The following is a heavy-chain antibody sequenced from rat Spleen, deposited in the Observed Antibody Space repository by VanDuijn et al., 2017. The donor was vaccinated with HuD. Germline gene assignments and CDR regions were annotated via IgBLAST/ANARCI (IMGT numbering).Heavy chain of an antibody. D-gene: IGHD4-6*01. CDR2: ISYDGSST. V-gene: IGHV5-7*01. CDR3: TRGTYFRH. CDR1: GFTFSDYN. J-gene: IGHJ2*01. Sequence: EVQLVASGGGLVQPGRSLKLSCAASGFTFSDYNMAWVRQAPKKGLEWVATISYDGSSTYYRDSVKGRFTISRDIAKSTLYLQMNNLRSEATATYYCTRGTYFRHWGQGVMVTVSS.